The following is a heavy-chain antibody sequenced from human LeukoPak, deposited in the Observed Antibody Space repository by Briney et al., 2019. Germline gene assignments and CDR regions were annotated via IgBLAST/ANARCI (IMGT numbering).Heavy chain of an antibody. J-gene: IGHJ4*02. V-gene: IGHV4-61*02. CDR2: IYTSGST. D-gene: IGHD6-19*01. CDR3: ARGGRFGALAGTMDY. CDR1: GGSISSGSYC. Sequence: SQTLSLTCTVSGGSISSGSYCWSWIRQPAGKGLEWIGRIYTSGSTNYNPSLKSRVTISVDTSKNQFSLKLSSVTSADTAVYYCARGGRFGALAGTMDYWGQGTLVTVSS.